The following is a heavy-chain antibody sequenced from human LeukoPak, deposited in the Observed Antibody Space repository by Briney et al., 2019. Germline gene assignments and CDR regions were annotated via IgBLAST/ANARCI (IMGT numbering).Heavy chain of an antibody. J-gene: IGHJ6*02. CDR2: IYYSGST. V-gene: IGHV4-59*08. D-gene: IGHD2-2*01. CDR3: ARHGTLDLAMPTGMDV. CDR1: GGSISSYY. Sequence: PSETLSLTCTVSGGSISSYYWSWIRQPPGKGLEWIGYIYYSGSTNYNPSLKSRVTISVDTSKNQFSLKLSSVTAADTAVYYCARHGTLDLAMPTGMDVWGQGTTVTVSS.